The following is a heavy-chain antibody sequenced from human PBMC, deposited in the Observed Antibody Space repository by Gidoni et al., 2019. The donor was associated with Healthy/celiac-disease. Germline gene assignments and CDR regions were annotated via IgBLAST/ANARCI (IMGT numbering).Heavy chain of an antibody. CDR2: INHSGST. V-gene: IGHV4-34*01. D-gene: IGHD2-15*01. CDR3: ARRKLVVRNWFDP. CDR1: GGSFSGYY. Sequence: QVQLQQWGAGLLKPSETLSLTCAVYGGSFSGYYWSWIRQPPGKGLEWIGEINHSGSTNYNPSLKSRVTISVDTSKNQFSLKLSSVTAADTAVYYCARRKLVVRNWFDPWGQGTLVTVSS. J-gene: IGHJ5*02.